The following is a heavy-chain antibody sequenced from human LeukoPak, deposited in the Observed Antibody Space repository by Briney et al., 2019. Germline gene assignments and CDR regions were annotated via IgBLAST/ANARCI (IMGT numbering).Heavy chain of an antibody. J-gene: IGHJ4*02. Sequence: PGGSLRLFCAASGFTFSSYGMHWVRQAPGKGLEWVAVISYDGSNKYYAESVKGRFTISRDNSKNTLYLQMNSLRAEDTAVYYCLGSGRGYNFDYWGQGTLVTVSS. CDR2: ISYDGSNK. CDR1: GFTFSSYG. D-gene: IGHD3-10*02. V-gene: IGHV3-30*03. CDR3: LGSGRGYNFDY.